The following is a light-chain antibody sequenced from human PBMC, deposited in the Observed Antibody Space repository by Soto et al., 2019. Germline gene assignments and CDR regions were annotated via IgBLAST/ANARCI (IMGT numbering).Light chain of an antibody. CDR2: EVS. Sequence: QSALTQPPSASGSFGQSVTISCTGTSGDVGGYNYVSWYQQHPDKAPKLMIYEVSERPSGVPDRFSGSKSGNTASLTVSGLQADDEADYYCSSYSGTNYHYVFGTGTKVTV. CDR3: SSYSGTNYHYV. J-gene: IGLJ1*01. CDR1: SGDVGGYNY. V-gene: IGLV2-8*01.